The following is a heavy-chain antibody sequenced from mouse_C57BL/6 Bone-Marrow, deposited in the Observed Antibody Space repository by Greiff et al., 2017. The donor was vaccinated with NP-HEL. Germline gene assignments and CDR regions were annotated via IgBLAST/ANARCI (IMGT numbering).Heavy chain of an antibody. J-gene: IGHJ1*03. CDR3: ARSGTGDWYFDV. D-gene: IGHD4-1*01. Sequence: VQLQQPGAELVRPGSSVKLSCKASGYTFTSYWMHWVKQRPIQGLEWIGNIDPSDSETHYNQKFKDKATLTVDKSSSTAYMQLSSLTSEDSAVYYCARSGTGDWYFDVWGTGTTVTVSS. V-gene: IGHV1-52*01. CDR2: IDPSDSET. CDR1: GYTFTSYW.